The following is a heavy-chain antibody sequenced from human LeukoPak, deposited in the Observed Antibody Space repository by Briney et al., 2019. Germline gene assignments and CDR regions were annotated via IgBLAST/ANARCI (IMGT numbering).Heavy chain of an antibody. J-gene: IGHJ4*02. CDR3: AKASVGPGTGVIVPDY. CDR2: ISGSGGST. CDR1: GFTFSSYA. V-gene: IGHV3-23*01. Sequence: GGSLRLSCAASGFTFSSYAMSWVRQAPGKGLEWVSAISGSGGSTYNADSVKGRFTISRDNSKNTLNLQMNSLRAEDTAVYYCAKASVGPGTGVIVPDYWGQGTLVTVSS. D-gene: IGHD3-16*02.